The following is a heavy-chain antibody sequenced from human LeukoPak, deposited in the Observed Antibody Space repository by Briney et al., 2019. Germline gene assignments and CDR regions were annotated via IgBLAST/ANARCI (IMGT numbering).Heavy chain of an antibody. CDR2: IYPGDSDT. Sequence: GESLKISCKGSGYSFTTRWIGWVRQMPGQGLEWMGIIYPGDSDTRYGPSFQGHVTISADKSSSTAYQQWSSLKASDTAMYYCARHSYYGTGSYFEYWGQGTLVTVSS. J-gene: IGHJ4*02. CDR3: ARHSYYGTGSYFEY. V-gene: IGHV5-51*01. CDR1: GYSFTTRW. D-gene: IGHD3-10*01.